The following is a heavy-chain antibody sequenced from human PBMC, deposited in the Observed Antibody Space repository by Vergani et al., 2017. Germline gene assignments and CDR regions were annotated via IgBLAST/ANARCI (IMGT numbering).Heavy chain of an antibody. V-gene: IGHV1-18*04. J-gene: IGHJ6*02. D-gene: IGHD1-26*01. CDR1: GYTFTSYG. CDR3: ARASGSYYYYYGMDV. Sequence: QVQLVPSGAEVKKPGASVKVSCKASGYTFTSYGISWVRQAPGQGLEWMGWLSAYNGNTNYAQKLQGRVTMTTDTSTSTAYMELRSLRSDDTAVYYCARASGSYYYYYGMDVWGQGTTVTVSS. CDR2: LSAYNGNT.